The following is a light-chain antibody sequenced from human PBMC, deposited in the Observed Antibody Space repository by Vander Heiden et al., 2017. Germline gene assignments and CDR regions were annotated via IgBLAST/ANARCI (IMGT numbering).Light chain of an antibody. V-gene: IGKV1-39*01. J-gene: IGKJ1*01. CDR1: QSISNF. Sequence: DMQMPQSSSSLSASVGDRVTITCRASQSISNFLNWYQQKPGKAPKLLIYAASSLQSGVPSRFSGSGFGTDFTLTISSLQPEDFATYYCQQSYSTSTWTFGRGTKVEIK. CDR2: AAS. CDR3: QQSYSTSTWT.